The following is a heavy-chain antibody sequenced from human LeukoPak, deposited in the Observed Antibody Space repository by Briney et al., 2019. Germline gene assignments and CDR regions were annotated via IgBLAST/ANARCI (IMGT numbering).Heavy chain of an antibody. J-gene: IGHJ4*02. V-gene: IGHV3-21*01. CDR1: GFTFSSYS. CDR2: ISSSSSYI. CDR3: ARDRRRGFDY. Sequence: GGSLRLSCAASGFTFSSYSMNWVRQAPGKGPEWVSSISSSSSYIYYADSVKGRFTISRDNAKNSLYLQMNSLRAEDTAVYYCARDRRRGFDYWGQGTLVTVSS. D-gene: IGHD1-1*01.